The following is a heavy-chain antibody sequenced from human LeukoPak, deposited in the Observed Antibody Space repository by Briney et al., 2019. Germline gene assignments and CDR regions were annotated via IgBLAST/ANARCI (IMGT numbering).Heavy chain of an antibody. D-gene: IGHD1-1*01. Sequence: GGSLRLSCAASGFTLSSYAMSWVRQAPGKWLEWVSSVISSGRNTYYADSVKGRFTISRDNSENTVCLQMSSLRAEDTAVYYCAKRERPCSRHCSAPYSFDYWGPGTLVTVSS. CDR1: GFTLSSYA. J-gene: IGHJ4*02. CDR2: VISSGRNT. V-gene: IGHV3-23*01. CDR3: AKRERPCSRHCSAPYSFDY.